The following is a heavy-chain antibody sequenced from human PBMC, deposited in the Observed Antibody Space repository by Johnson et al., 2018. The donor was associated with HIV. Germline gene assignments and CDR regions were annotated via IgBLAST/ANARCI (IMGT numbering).Heavy chain of an antibody. CDR2: IRYDGSNK. V-gene: IGHV3-33*08. CDR3: ARGGAVTNAFDI. Sequence: VQLVESGGGVVQPGRSLRLSCAASGFTFSSYAMHWVRQAPGKGLEWVAFIRYDGSNKYYADSVKGRFTISRDNSKNTLYLQMNSLRAEDTAVYYCARGGAVTNAFDIWGQGTMVTVSS. CDR1: GFTFSSYA. D-gene: IGHD6-19*01. J-gene: IGHJ3*02.